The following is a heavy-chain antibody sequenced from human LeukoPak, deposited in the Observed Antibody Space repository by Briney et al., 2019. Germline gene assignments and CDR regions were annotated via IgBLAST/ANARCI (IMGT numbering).Heavy chain of an antibody. D-gene: IGHD2-21*01. V-gene: IGHV3-74*01. CDR1: GFTFSSHW. J-gene: IGHJ4*02. Sequence: GGSLRLSCAASGFTFSSHWMHWVRQAPGKGLVWVSRINSDGSSTSYVDSVAGRFTISRDNAKNTLYLQMNSLKAEDTAVYYCARGQYSFDYWGQGTLVTVSS. CDR2: INSDGSST. CDR3: ARGQYSFDY.